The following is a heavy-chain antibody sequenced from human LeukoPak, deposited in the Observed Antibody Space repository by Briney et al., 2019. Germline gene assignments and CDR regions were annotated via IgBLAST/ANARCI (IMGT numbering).Heavy chain of an antibody. D-gene: IGHD3-22*01. J-gene: IGHJ4*02. V-gene: IGHV4-34*01. CDR3: AGISYYYDSSGYTPPFDY. CDR2: INHSGST. Sequence: SETLSLTCAVYGGSFSGYYWSWIRQPPGKGLEWIREINHSGSTNYNPSLKSRVTISVDTSKNQFSLKLSSVTAADTAVYYCAGISYYYDSSGYTPPFDYWGQGTLVTVSS. CDR1: GGSFSGYY.